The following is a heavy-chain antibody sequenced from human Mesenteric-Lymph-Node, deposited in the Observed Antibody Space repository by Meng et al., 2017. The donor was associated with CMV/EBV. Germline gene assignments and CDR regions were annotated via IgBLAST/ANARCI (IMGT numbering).Heavy chain of an antibody. D-gene: IGHD3-22*01. V-gene: IGHV3-74*01. CDR1: GFTFSSYS. CDR2: INRDGSSI. J-gene: IGHJ5*02. CDR3: ARDRVLYYYDSSGVDP. Sequence: GGSLRLSCAASGFTFSSYSMNWVRQAPGKGLVWVSRINRDGSSISYADSVKGRFTISRDNAKNTLYLQMNSLRAEDTAVYYCARDRVLYYYDSSGVDPWGQGTLVTVSS.